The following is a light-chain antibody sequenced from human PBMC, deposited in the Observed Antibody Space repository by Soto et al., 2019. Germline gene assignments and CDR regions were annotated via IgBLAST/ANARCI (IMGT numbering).Light chain of an antibody. J-gene: IGKJ5*01. V-gene: IGKV1-13*02. CDR1: QDVRGA. CDR3: QQFNSYPIT. CDR2: DVS. Sequence: AIQLTQSPSSLSASVGDRVTITCRASQDVRGALAWYQQKPGQAPKILIYDVSRLESGVPSRFSGSSSGTDFTLTNSSLQPIDFATYYCQQFNSYPITFGQGTRLEIK.